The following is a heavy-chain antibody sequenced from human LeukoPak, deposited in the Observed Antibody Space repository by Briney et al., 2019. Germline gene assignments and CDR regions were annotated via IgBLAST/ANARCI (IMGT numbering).Heavy chain of an antibody. D-gene: IGHD3-22*01. CDR3: AKSVVVATTRLGPFDT. CDR2: IYYSGST. Sequence: SETLSLTCSVSGGSISSYYWSWIRQPPGKGLEWIGYIYYSGSTNYNPSLKSRVTISVDTSKNQFSLKLSSVTVADMAVYYCAKSVVVATTRLGPFDTWGQGTMVTVSS. V-gene: IGHV4-59*08. J-gene: IGHJ3*02. CDR1: GGSISSYY.